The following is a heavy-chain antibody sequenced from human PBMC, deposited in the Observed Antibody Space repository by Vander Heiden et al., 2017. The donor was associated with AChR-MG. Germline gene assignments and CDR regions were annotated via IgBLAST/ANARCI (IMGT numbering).Heavy chain of an antibody. CDR1: GFTFSSYA. Sequence: EVQLLESGGGLVQPGGSLRLSCAASGFTFSSYAMSGVRQAPGKGLEWVSAISGSGGSTYYADSVKGRFTISRDNSKNTLYLQMNSLRAEDTAVYYCAKAPRPRYDSSGYYFPPQGYWGQGTLVTVSS. CDR2: ISGSGGST. D-gene: IGHD3-22*01. J-gene: IGHJ4*02. V-gene: IGHV3-23*01. CDR3: AKAPRPRYDSSGYYFPPQGY.